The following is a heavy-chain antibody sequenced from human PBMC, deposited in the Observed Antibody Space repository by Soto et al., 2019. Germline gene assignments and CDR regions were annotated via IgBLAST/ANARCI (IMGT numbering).Heavy chain of an antibody. J-gene: IGHJ5*02. Sequence: SETLSLTCTVSGGSISSYYWSWIRQPPGKGLEWIGYIYYSGSTNYNPSLKSRVTISVDTSKNQFSLKLSSVTAADTAVYYCARGVYSGYDTRWFDPWGQRTLVTVSS. CDR1: GGSISSYY. CDR3: ARGVYSGYDTRWFDP. D-gene: IGHD5-12*01. V-gene: IGHV4-59*01. CDR2: IYYSGST.